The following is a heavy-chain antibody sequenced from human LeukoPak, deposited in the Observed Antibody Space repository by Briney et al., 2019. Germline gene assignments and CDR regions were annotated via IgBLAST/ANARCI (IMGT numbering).Heavy chain of an antibody. CDR3: ARKIVATFDY. CDR2: ISYSGST. J-gene: IGHJ4*02. D-gene: IGHD5-12*01. CDR1: GGSISSSSYY. V-gene: IGHV4-39*07. Sequence: PSETLSLTCTVSGGSISSSSYYWGSIRQPPGRGLEWIGSISYSGSTHYNPSLKSRVTISVDTSNHQFSLKLSSVTAADTAVYYCARKIVATFDYWGQGTLVTVSS.